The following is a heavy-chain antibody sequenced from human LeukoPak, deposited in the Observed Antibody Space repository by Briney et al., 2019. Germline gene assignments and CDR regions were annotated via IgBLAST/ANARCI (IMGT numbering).Heavy chain of an antibody. J-gene: IGHJ6*03. D-gene: IGHD4-23*01. Sequence: PSETLSLTCAVSGYSISSGYCWGWVRQPPGKGLEWIASINRRGITNYSPSLQSRVLISLDTSRNEVSLELTSVTAADTAVYYCAREAYGGNHYNHYYMDVWGTGTTVTVSS. V-gene: IGHV4-38-2*02. CDR2: INRRGIT. CDR3: AREAYGGNHYNHYYMDV. CDR1: GYSISSGYC.